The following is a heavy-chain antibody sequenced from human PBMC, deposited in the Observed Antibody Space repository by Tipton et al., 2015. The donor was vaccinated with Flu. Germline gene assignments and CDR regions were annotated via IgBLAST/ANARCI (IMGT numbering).Heavy chain of an antibody. D-gene: IGHD2-8*01. J-gene: IGHJ2*01. Sequence: VQLVQSGAEVKKPGESLKISCKGSGYSFSNYWIGWVRQMPEKGLEWMGIIYPGDSETKYSPSFQGQVTISADKSISTAYLQWSSLKVSDTAMYYCVRHPYCTNAVCPPGYWYFDLWGRGTLLTVSS. CDR3: VRHPYCTNAVCPPGYWYFDL. CDR1: GYSFSNYW. CDR2: IYPGDSET. V-gene: IGHV5-51*01.